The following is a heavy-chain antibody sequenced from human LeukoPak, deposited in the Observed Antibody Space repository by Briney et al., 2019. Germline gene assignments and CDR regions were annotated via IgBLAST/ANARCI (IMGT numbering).Heavy chain of an antibody. D-gene: IGHD6-19*01. J-gene: IGHJ4*02. CDR2: MNRSSGER. CDR3: AISYGRVAGTDFDY. Sequence: VSVEVSCKASGYTFTGYYMHWVRQAPGQGLEWMGWMNRSSGERKYVQSFQGRVTLTRDTSITTAYMELSSLTSDDTAVYYCAISYGRVAGTDFDYWGQGTLVSVAS. CDR1: GYTFTGYY. V-gene: IGHV1-2*02.